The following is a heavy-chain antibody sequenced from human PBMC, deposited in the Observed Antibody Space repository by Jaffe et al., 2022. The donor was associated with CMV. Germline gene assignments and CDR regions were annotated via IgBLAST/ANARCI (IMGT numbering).Heavy chain of an antibody. Sequence: EVQLVESGGGLVQPGRSLRLSCTASGFTFGDYAMSWVRQAPGKGLEWVGFIRSKAYGGTTEYAASVKGRFTISRDDSKSIAYLQMNSLKTEDTAVYYCTRVTLTAYYFDYWGQGTLVTVSS. CDR1: GFTFGDYA. J-gene: IGHJ4*02. CDR2: IRSKAYGGTT. CDR3: TRVTLTAYYFDY. V-gene: IGHV3-49*04.